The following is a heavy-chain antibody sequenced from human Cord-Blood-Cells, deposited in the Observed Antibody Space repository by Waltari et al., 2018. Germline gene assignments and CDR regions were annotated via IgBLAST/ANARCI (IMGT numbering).Heavy chain of an antibody. CDR2: IYTSGGT. V-gene: IGHV4-4*07. D-gene: IGHD2-2*01. CDR1: GGSISSYY. CDR3: ARDRRLCSSTSCYFYYYYYYMDV. Sequence: QVQLQESGPGLVKPSETLSLTCTVSGGSISSYYWSWIRQPAGKGLEWIGRIYTSGGTNYNPSLKSRGTMSVDTSKNQFSLKLSSVTAADTAVYYCARDRRLCSSTSCYFYYYYYYMDVWGKGTTVTVSS. J-gene: IGHJ6*03.